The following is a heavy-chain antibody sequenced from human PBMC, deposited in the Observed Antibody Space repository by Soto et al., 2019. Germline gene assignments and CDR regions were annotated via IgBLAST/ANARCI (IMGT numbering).Heavy chain of an antibody. D-gene: IGHD3-9*01. J-gene: IGHJ4*02. Sequence: ASVKVSCKASGYTFSNFAMHWVRQAPGQRLEWMGWINVGNGNTRYSQKFQGRLTLTRDTPGNTAYLELNSLISEDTAVYYCAKDLLRYFDWSPLDYWGQGTLVTVSS. V-gene: IGHV1-3*01. CDR2: INVGNGNT. CDR1: GYTFSNFA. CDR3: AKDLLRYFDWSPLDY.